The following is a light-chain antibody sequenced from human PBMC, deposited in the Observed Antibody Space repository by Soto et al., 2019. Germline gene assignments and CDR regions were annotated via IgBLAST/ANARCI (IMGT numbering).Light chain of an antibody. CDR2: ADS. CDR3: QQGKHFPLT. CDR1: QVIDGW. Sequence: IQMTQSPSSVSASVGDRVTITCRASQVIDGWLAWYQQKPGKAPNLLIYADSSLQSGVPSRFSGSGSGTDFTLTISSLPPEDLATYFCQQGKHFPLTFGGGTKVEI. J-gene: IGKJ4*01. V-gene: IGKV1-12*01.